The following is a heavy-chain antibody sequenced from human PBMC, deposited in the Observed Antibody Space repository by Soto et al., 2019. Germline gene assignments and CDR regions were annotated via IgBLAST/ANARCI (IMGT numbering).Heavy chain of an antibody. CDR3: AREGDAFDI. V-gene: IGHV3-33*01. Sequence: QVQLVESGGGVVQPGRSLRLSCAASGFTFSSYGMQWVRQAPGKGLEWVAVIWYDGSNKYYADSVKGRFTISRDNSKNTLYLQMNSLRAEDTAVYYCAREGDAFDIWGQGTMVTVSS. CDR2: IWYDGSNK. J-gene: IGHJ3*02. CDR1: GFTFSSYG.